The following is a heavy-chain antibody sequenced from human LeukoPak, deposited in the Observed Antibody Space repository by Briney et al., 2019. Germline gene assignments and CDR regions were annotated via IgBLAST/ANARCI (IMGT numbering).Heavy chain of an antibody. CDR3: ARLYGNWFDP. V-gene: IGHV4-59*01. J-gene: IGHJ5*02. CDR1: SGSISSYY. CDR2: IYYSGST. D-gene: IGHD2-8*01. Sequence: KPSETLSLTCTVSSGSISSYYWSWIRQPPGKGLEWIGYIYYSGSTNYNPSLKSRVTISVDTSKNQFSLKLSSVTAADTAVYYCARLYGNWFDPWGQGTLVTVSS.